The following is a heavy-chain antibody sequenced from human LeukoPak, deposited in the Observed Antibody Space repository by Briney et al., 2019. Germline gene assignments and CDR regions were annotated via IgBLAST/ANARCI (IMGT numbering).Heavy chain of an antibody. D-gene: IGHD6-13*01. CDR3: ARVSSSWYQDWYFDL. V-gene: IGHV4-34*01. J-gene: IGHJ2*01. Sequence: PSETLSLTCAVYGGSFSGYYWSWIRQSPDKGLEWIGEINHSGRTNYNPSLKSRVTISIDTSKNQFSLKLTSVTAADTAVYYCARVSSSWYQDWYFDLWGRGTLVTVPS. CDR2: INHSGRT. CDR1: GGSFSGYY.